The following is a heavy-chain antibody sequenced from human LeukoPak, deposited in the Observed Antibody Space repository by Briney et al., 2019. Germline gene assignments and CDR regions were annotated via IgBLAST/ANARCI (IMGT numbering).Heavy chain of an antibody. CDR1: GGTFSRYA. D-gene: IGHD2-15*01. J-gene: IGHJ4*02. CDR2: IIPIFGTA. Sequence: SVKVSCKASGGTFSRYAISCVRQAPGHRLEWMGGIIPIFGTANYAQKFQGRVTITADESTSTAYMELSSLRSEDTAVYYCARTPPLGYCSGGSCHGGIDYWGQGTLVTVSS. V-gene: IGHV1-69*01. CDR3: ARTPPLGYCSGGSCHGGIDY.